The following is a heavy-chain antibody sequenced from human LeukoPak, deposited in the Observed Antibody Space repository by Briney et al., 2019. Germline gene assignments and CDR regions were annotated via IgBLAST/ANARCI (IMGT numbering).Heavy chain of an antibody. CDR3: ARHTIVITSSNYYYYFAMDV. D-gene: IGHD1-26*01. V-gene: IGHV6-1*01. CDR1: GDSISNNSAA. CDR2: TYYRSKWSN. Sequence: SQTLSLTCAISGDSISNNSAAWNWIRQSPSRGLEWLGRTYYRSKWSNDYTVSVKSRITFNPDTSKNQFSLHLNSVTPEDTAVYYCARHTIVITSSNYYYYFAMDVWGQGTTVTVSS. J-gene: IGHJ6*02.